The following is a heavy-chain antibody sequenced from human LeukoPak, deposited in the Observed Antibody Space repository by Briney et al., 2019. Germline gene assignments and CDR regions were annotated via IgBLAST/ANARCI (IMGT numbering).Heavy chain of an antibody. V-gene: IGHV3-30*02. CDR2: IHHDGNKL. CDR1: ASTFSDYG. CDR3: AKNGDRGAYCSGGTCYPYYYHYMDV. D-gene: IGHD2-15*01. Sequence: GGSLRLSCAASASTFSDYGIHWVRQAPGKGLEWVALIHHDGNKLYYADSVKGRFTISRDNSKNTVYLQMNSLSAEDTAVYYCAKNGDRGAYCSGGTCYPYYYHYMDVWGKGTTVTISS. J-gene: IGHJ6*03.